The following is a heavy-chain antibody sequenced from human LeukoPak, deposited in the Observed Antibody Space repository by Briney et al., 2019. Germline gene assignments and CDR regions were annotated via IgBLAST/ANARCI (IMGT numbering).Heavy chain of an antibody. D-gene: IGHD2-21*02. J-gene: IGHJ3*02. V-gene: IGHV3-33*06. CDR2: IWYDGSNK. CDR3: AKDYSAYCGGDCYSDAFDI. Sequence: GGSLRLSCAASGLTFSSYNMHWVRQAPGKGLEWVAVIWYDGSNKYYADSVKGRFTISRDNSKNTLYLQMNSLRAEDTAVYYCAKDYSAYCGGDCYSDAFDIWGQGTMVTVSS. CDR1: GLTFSSYN.